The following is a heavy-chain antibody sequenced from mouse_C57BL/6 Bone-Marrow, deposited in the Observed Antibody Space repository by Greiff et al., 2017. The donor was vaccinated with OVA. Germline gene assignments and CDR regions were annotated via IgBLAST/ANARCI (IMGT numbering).Heavy chain of an antibody. CDR1: GYAFSSSW. J-gene: IGHJ3*01. CDR3: ARSNLYYSWFAY. CDR2: IYPGDGDT. V-gene: IGHV1-82*01. Sequence: QVQLQQSGPELVKPGASVKISCKASGYAFSSSWMNWVKQRPGKGLEWIGRIYPGDGDTNYNGKFKGKATLTADKSSSTAYMQLSSLTSEDSAVYFCARSNLYYSWFAYWGQGTLVTVSA. D-gene: IGHD2-12*01.